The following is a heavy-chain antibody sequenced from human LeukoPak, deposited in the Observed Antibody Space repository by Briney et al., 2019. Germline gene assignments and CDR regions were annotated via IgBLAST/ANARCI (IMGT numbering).Heavy chain of an antibody. D-gene: IGHD6-6*01. CDR2: ISGSGGST. J-gene: IGHJ4*02. Sequence: PGGSLRLSCAASGFTFSSYAMSWVRQAPGKGLEWVSAISGSGGSTYYADSVKGRFTISRDNSKNTLFLQMNSLRAEDTAVYYCAKFLRRQLVPLFDYWGQGTLVTVSS. CDR1: GFTFSSYA. V-gene: IGHV3-23*01. CDR3: AKFLRRQLVPLFDY.